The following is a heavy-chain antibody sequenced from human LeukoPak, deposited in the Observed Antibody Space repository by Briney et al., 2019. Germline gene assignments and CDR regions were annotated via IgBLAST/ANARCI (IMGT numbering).Heavy chain of an antibody. J-gene: IGHJ4*02. CDR3: ARVGDSSGYFFDY. CDR2: ISSSSSYI. D-gene: IGHD3-22*01. CDR1: GFTFSSYS. V-gene: IGHV3-21*01. Sequence: PGGSLRLSCAASGFTFSSYSVNWVRQAPGKGLEWVSSISSSSSYIYYADSVKGRFTISRDNAKNSLYLQMNSLRAEDTAVYYCARVGDSSGYFFDYWGQGTLVTVSS.